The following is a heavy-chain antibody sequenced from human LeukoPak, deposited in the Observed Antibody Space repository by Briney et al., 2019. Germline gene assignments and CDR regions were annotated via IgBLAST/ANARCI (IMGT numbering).Heavy chain of an antibody. J-gene: IGHJ4*02. Sequence: PGGSLRLSCAASGFTFSSYAMSWVRQAPGKGLEWVSAISGSGGSTYYADSVKGRFTISRDNSKNTLYLQMNSLRAEDTAVYYCAKSVAYVKRSDFVVVPAAPDYWGQGTLVTVSS. D-gene: IGHD2-2*01. V-gene: IGHV3-23*01. CDR2: ISGSGGST. CDR3: AKSVAYVKRSDFVVVPAAPDY. CDR1: GFTFSSYA.